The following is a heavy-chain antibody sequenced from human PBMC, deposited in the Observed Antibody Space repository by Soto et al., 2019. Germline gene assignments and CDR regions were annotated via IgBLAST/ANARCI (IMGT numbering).Heavy chain of an antibody. CDR1: GFTLSSYA. D-gene: IGHD5-12*01. Sequence: GSLRLSCAASGFTLSSYAMSWVRQAPGKGLEWVSAISGSGGGAYYADSVKGRFTISRDNSKNTLYLQMNSRRAEDTAVYYCAEGPEMATIRADYWGPGTLVTVSS. J-gene: IGHJ4*02. CDR2: ISGSGGGA. CDR3: AEGPEMATIRADY. V-gene: IGHV3-23*01.